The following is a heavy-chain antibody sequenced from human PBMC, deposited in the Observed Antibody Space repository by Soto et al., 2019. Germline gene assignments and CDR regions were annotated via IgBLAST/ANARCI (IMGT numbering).Heavy chain of an antibody. J-gene: IGHJ5*02. Sequence: ASVKVSCKASGYTFTSYDINWVRQATGQGLEWMGWMNPNSGNTGYAQKFQGRVTMTRNTSISTAYMELSSLRSEDTAVYYCARGPGAMVENWFDPWGQGTLVTVSS. CDR2: MNPNSGNT. V-gene: IGHV1-8*01. D-gene: IGHD5-18*01. CDR1: GYTFTSYD. CDR3: ARGPGAMVENWFDP.